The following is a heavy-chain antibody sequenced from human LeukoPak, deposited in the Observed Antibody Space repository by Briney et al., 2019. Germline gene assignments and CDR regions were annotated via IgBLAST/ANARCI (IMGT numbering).Heavy chain of an antibody. J-gene: IGHJ4*02. Sequence: PGGSLRLACAASGFTFSSYAMSWVRQAPGKGLEWVSAISGSGGSTYYADSVKGRFTISRDNSKNTLYLQMNSLRAEDTAVYYCAKDRSYYYDSQDYWGQGTLVTVSS. CDR3: AKDRSYYYDSQDY. CDR2: ISGSGGST. V-gene: IGHV3-23*01. CDR1: GFTFSSYA. D-gene: IGHD3-22*01.